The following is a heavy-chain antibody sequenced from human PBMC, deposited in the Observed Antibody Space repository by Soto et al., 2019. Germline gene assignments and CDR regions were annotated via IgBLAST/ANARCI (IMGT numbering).Heavy chain of an antibody. D-gene: IGHD1-26*01. V-gene: IGHV4-59*08. CDR1: GGSISSYY. CDR3: ARVGIVGATTFDY. J-gene: IGHJ4*02. Sequence: PSETLSLTCTVSGGSISSYYWSWIRQPPGKGLEWIGYIYYSGSTNYNPSLKSRVTISVDTSKNQFSLKLSSVTAADTAVYYCARVGIVGATTFDYWCQGTLVTVSS. CDR2: IYYSGST.